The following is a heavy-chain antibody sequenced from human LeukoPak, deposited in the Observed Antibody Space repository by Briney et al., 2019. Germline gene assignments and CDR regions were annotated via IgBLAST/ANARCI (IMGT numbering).Heavy chain of an antibody. CDR3: AKDRTQLGEGWFDP. CDR1: GFTFSKYA. Sequence: GGSLRLSCAASGFTFSKYAMSWVRQAPGKGLEWVSGISGSGGGPHYADSVKGRFTISRDNSKNTLYLQMNSLRADDTAVYYCAKDRTQLGEGWFDPWGQGTLVTVSS. CDR2: ISGSGGGP. J-gene: IGHJ5*02. V-gene: IGHV3-23*01. D-gene: IGHD6-6*01.